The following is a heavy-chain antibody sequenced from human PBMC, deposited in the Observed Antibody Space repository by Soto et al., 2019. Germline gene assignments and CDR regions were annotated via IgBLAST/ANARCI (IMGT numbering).Heavy chain of an antibody. Sequence: ASVKVSCKASGYTFTSYDINCVRQATGQGLEWMGWMNPNSGNTGYAQKFQGRVTMTRNTSISTAYMELSSLRSEDTAVYYCARAGDLWDSSGIDAFDIWGQGTMVTVSS. CDR3: ARAGDLWDSSGIDAFDI. CDR1: GYTFTSYD. J-gene: IGHJ3*02. V-gene: IGHV1-8*01. CDR2: MNPNSGNT. D-gene: IGHD3-22*01.